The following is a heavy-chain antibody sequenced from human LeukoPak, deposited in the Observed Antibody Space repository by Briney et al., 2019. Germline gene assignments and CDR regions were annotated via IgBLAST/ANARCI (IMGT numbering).Heavy chain of an antibody. D-gene: IGHD4-17*01. V-gene: IGHV3-72*01. CDR3: ARVTVTTDPFPYYFDY. CDR1: GFTFSDHY. CDR2: TRNKANSYTT. J-gene: IGHJ4*02. Sequence: GGSLRLSCAASGFTFSDHYMDWVRQAPGKGLDWVGRTRNKANSYTTEYAASVKGRFTISRDDSKNLLYLQMNSLRTEDTAVYYCARVTVTTDPFPYYFDYWGQGTLVTVSS.